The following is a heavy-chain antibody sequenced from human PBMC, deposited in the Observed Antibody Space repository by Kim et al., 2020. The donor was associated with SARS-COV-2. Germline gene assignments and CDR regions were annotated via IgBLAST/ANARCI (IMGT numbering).Heavy chain of an antibody. Sequence: SETLSLTCAVYGGSFSGYYWSWIRQPPGKGLEWIGEINHSGSTNYNPSLKSRVTISVDTSKNQFSLKLSSVTAADTAVYYCARGRRYSGYDLRDGAEWLLYGMDVWGQGTTVTVSS. CDR3: ARGRRYSGYDLRDGAEWLLYGMDV. CDR1: GGSFSGYY. D-gene: IGHD5-12*01. V-gene: IGHV4-34*01. CDR2: INHSGST. J-gene: IGHJ6*02.